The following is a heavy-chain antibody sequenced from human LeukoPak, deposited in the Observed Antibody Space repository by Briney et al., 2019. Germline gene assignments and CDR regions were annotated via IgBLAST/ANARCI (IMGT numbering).Heavy chain of an antibody. CDR3: GRSSTANSGPLYY. J-gene: IGHJ4*02. CDR1: GFIFNTYA. Sequence: GGSPRLSCAASGFIFNTYAMHWVRQAPGKGLEWMAVVWYDGDNKYYADSVKGRFTISRDNSKNTLYLQMNSLRAEDTAVYYCGRSSTANSGPLYYWGQGTLVTVSS. D-gene: IGHD3-10*01. V-gene: IGHV3-33*01. CDR2: VWYDGDNK.